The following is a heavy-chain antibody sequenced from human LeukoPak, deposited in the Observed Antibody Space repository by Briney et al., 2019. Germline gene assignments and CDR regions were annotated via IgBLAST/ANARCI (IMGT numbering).Heavy chain of an antibody. V-gene: IGHV3-9*01. CDR1: GFTFDDYA. D-gene: IGHD6-19*01. Sequence: GRSLRLSCAASGFTFDDYAMHWVRQAPGKGLEWVSGISWNSGSIGYADSVKGRFTISRDNAKNSLYPQMNSLRAEDTALYYCAKDTQPAGPYYFDYWGQGTLVTVSS. CDR2: ISWNSGSI. J-gene: IGHJ4*02. CDR3: AKDTQPAGPYYFDY.